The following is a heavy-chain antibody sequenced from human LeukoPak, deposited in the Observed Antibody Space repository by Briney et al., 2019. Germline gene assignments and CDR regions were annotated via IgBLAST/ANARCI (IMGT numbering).Heavy chain of an antibody. CDR1: GFTFSSYG. J-gene: IGHJ4*02. CDR3: AKDGLLLWFGESHFDY. D-gene: IGHD3-10*01. CDR2: IRYDGSNK. V-gene: IGHV3-30*02. Sequence: GGSLRLSCAASGFTFSSYGMHWVRQAPGKGLEWVAFIRYDGSNKYYADSVKGRFTISRDNSKNTLYLQMNSLRAEDTAVYSCAKDGLLLWFGESHFDYWGQGALVTVSS.